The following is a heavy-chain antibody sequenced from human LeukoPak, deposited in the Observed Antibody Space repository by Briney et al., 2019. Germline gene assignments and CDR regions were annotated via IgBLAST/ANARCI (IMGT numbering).Heavy chain of an antibody. CDR1: GFTFSSYA. Sequence: PGGSLRLSCAASGFTFSSYAMHWVRQAPGKGLEWVAVISYDGSNKYYADSVKGRFTISRDNSKNTLYLQMNSLRAEDTAVYYCARGVVYYDSSGYYLDYWGQGTLVTVSS. V-gene: IGHV3-30-3*01. CDR2: ISYDGSNK. J-gene: IGHJ4*02. CDR3: ARGVVYYDSSGYYLDY. D-gene: IGHD3-22*01.